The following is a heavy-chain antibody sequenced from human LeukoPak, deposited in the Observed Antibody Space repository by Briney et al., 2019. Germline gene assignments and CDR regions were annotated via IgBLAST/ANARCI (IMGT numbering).Heavy chain of an antibody. CDR1: GFTFSSYG. D-gene: IGHD3-22*01. CDR2: ISYDGSNK. J-gene: IGHJ4*02. CDR3: AKDAGYDSSGQDY. V-gene: IGHV3-30*18. Sequence: PGRSLRLSCAASGFTFSSYGMHWVRQAPGKGLEWVAVISYDGSNKYYADSVKGRFTISRDNSKNTLYLQMNSLRAEDTAVYYCAKDAGYDSSGQDYWGQGTLVTVSS.